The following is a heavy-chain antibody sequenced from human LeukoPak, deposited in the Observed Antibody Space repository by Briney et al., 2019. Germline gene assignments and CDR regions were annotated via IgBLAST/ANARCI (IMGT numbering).Heavy chain of an antibody. V-gene: IGHV1-46*03. J-gene: IGHJ4*02. Sequence: ASVKVSCKASGYTFTSYYMHWVRQAPGQGLEWMGIINPSGGSTSYAQKFQGRVTMTRDTSTSTVYMELSSLRSEDMAVYYCASLRDGYNSFDYWGQGTLVTVSS. CDR3: ASLRDGYNSFDY. D-gene: IGHD5-24*01. CDR2: INPSGGST. CDR1: GYTFTSYY.